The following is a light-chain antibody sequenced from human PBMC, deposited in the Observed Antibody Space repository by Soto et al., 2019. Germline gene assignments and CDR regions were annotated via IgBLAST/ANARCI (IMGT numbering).Light chain of an antibody. J-gene: IGKJ5*01. CDR3: QQYNNWPPIT. V-gene: IGKV3-15*01. CDR1: QSVSSN. Sequence: IVMTQSPGTLSVSPWERATLSCRASQSVSSNLAWHQQKPGQAPRILMYDASTRATGIPARFSGSGSGTEFTLTISSLQSEDFAVYYCQQYNNWPPITFGQGTRLEIK. CDR2: DAS.